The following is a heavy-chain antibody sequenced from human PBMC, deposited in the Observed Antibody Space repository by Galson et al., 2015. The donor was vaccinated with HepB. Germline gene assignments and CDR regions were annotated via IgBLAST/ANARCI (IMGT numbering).Heavy chain of an antibody. Sequence: SLRLSCAASGFTFSSYSMNWVRQASGKGLEWVSSISSGSSYIYYADSVKGRFTISRDNAKNSLYQQMNSLRAEDTAVDYCARITNSGNDPGAGWFDPWGQGTLVTVSS. V-gene: IGHV3-21*01. CDR1: GFTFSSYS. D-gene: IGHD5-12*01. CDR3: ARITNSGNDPGAGWFDP. CDR2: ISSGSSYI. J-gene: IGHJ5*02.